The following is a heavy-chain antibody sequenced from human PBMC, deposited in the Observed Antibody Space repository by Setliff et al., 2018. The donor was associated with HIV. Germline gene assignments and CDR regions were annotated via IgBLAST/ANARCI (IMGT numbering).Heavy chain of an antibody. D-gene: IGHD3-3*01. CDR1: GYTFTKYG. CDR3: ARVRERVTSFGVVRDFDS. V-gene: IGHV1-18*01. CDR2: ISANNGSS. Sequence: ASVKVSCKSSGYTFTKYGITWVRQAPGQGLEWMGWISANNGSSYFAQKLQDRVTMTSDTSTITAYMELRSLRSDDTAVYYCARVRERVTSFGVVRDFDSWGQGTLVTVSS. J-gene: IGHJ4*02.